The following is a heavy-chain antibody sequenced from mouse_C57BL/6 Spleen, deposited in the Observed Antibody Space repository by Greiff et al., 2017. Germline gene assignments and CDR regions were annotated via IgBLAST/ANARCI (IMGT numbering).Heavy chain of an antibody. Sequence: VQLQQPGAELVKPGASVKLSCKASGYTFTSYWMHWVKQRPGQGLEWIGMIHPNSGSTNYNEKFKSKATLTVDKSSSTAYMQLSSLTSEDSAVYYCAIYGSSYDYAMDYWGQGTSVTVSS. CDR3: AIYGSSYDYAMDY. V-gene: IGHV1-64*01. CDR1: GYTFTSYW. CDR2: IHPNSGST. J-gene: IGHJ4*01. D-gene: IGHD1-1*01.